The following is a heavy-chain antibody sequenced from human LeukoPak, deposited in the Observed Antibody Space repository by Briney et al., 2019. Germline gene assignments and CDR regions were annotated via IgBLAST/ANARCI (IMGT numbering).Heavy chain of an antibody. Sequence: GGSLRLSCAASGFTFSSYEMNWVRQAPGKGLEWVSYISNSGNTIYYADSVKGRFTISRDNAKNLLYLQMNSLRAEDTAVYYCARRIAAAGRSFDYWGQGTLVTVSS. CDR3: ARRIAAAGRSFDY. CDR2: ISNSGNTI. V-gene: IGHV3-48*03. CDR1: GFTFSSYE. D-gene: IGHD6-13*01. J-gene: IGHJ4*02.